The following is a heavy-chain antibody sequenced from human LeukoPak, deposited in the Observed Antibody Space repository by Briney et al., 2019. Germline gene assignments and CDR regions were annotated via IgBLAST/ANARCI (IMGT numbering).Heavy chain of an antibody. Sequence: SQTLSLTCAVSGGSISSGGYSWSWIRQPPGEGLEWIGYIYYSGSTYYNPSLKSRVTISVDTSKNQFSLKLSSVTAADTAVYYCARASSGVTLYYYYYYYMDVWGKGTTVTVSS. D-gene: IGHD4-23*01. CDR2: IYYSGST. J-gene: IGHJ6*03. V-gene: IGHV4-30-4*07. CDR3: ARASSGVTLYYYYYYYMDV. CDR1: GGSISSGGYS.